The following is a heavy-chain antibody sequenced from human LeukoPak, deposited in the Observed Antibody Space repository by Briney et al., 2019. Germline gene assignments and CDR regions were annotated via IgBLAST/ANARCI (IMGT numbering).Heavy chain of an antibody. J-gene: IGHJ4*02. Sequence: GGSLRLSCAASGFTSGTYWMSWVRQAPGEGLEWVANIKQDGSERYYVDSVRGRFTISRDNAKNSLYLQMNSLRAEDTAVYYCARDRGSSGWYEFDYWGQGTLVTVSS. V-gene: IGHV3-7*01. D-gene: IGHD6-19*01. CDR2: IKQDGSER. CDR3: ARDRGSSGWYEFDY. CDR1: GFTSGTYW.